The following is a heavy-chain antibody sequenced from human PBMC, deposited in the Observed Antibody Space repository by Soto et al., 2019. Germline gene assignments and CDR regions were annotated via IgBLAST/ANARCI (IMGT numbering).Heavy chain of an antibody. V-gene: IGHV3-74*01. J-gene: IGHJ5*02. CDR1: GFTFSSYW. CDR3: ARDWGHAGDVVVVAATRPDP. D-gene: IGHD2-15*01. Sequence: GGSLRLSCAASGFTFSSYWMHWVRQAPGKGLVWVSRINSDGSSTSYADSVKGRFTISRDNAKNTLYLQMNSLRAEDTAVYYCARDWGHAGDVVVVAATRPDPWGQGTLVTVSS. CDR2: INSDGSST.